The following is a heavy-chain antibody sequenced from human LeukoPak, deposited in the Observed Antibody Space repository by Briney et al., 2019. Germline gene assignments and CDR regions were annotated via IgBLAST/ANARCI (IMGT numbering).Heavy chain of an antibody. V-gene: IGHV4-4*02. J-gene: IGHJ5*02. CDR3: ARAPYCSGGSCYTYTWFDP. CDR1: GCSISSSNW. Sequence: SGTLSLTCAVSGCSISSSNWWSWVRQPPGKGLEWTGKSYHSGSTNYNPSLKSRVTISVDKSKNQFSLKLSSVTAADTAVYYCARAPYCSGGSCYTYTWFDPWGQGALVTVSS. CDR2: SYHSGST. D-gene: IGHD2-15*01.